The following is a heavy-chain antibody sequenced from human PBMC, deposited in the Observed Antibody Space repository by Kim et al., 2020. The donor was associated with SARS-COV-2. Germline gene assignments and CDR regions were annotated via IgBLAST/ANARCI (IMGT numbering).Heavy chain of an antibody. CDR2: INHSGST. CDR1: GGSFSGYY. CDR3: ARGQVPGPYYYDSSGSQKGAFDI. V-gene: IGHV4-34*01. D-gene: IGHD3-22*01. Sequence: SETLSLTCAVYGGSFSGYYWSWIRQPPGKGLEWIGEINHSGSTNYNPSLKSRVTISVDTSKNQFSLKLSSVTAADTAVYYCARGQVPGPYYYDSSGSQKGAFDIWGQGTMVTVSS. J-gene: IGHJ3*02.